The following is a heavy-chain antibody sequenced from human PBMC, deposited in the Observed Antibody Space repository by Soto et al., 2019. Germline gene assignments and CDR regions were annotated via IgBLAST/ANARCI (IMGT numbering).Heavy chain of an antibody. J-gene: IGHJ5*02. CDR1: GGSIGSYY. CDR2: IYYSGST. V-gene: IGHV4-59*01. CDR3: AREDIVVVTAQRGGFDP. D-gene: IGHD2-21*02. Sequence: PSETLSLTCTVSGGSIGSYYWRWIRQPPGKGLEWIGYIYYSGSTNYNPSLKSRVTISVDTSKNQFSLKLSSVTAADTAVYYCAREDIVVVTAQRGGFDPWGQGTLVT.